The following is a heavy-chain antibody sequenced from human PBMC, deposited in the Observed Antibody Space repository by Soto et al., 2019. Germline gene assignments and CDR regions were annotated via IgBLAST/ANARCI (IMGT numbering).Heavy chain of an antibody. D-gene: IGHD6-19*01. CDR1: GYSFSDYW. CDR3: ARQHPLDSSAWYN. J-gene: IGHJ4*02. V-gene: IGHV5-51*01. CDR2: IYAGDSDP. Sequence: ESLKISFKGSGYSFSDYWSGWVRQVPGKGLEWVGTIYAGDSDPRYSPSFEGQVTMSVDKSISTAYLHWSSLKASDSAIYYCARQHPLDSSAWYNWGQGTLVTVSS.